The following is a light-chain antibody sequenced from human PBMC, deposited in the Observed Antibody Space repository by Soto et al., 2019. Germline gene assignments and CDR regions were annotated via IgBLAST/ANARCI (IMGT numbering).Light chain of an antibody. CDR2: DAS. Sequence: QMTQSPSTLSASVGDRVTITCRASQSISSWLAWYQQKPGKAPKLLIYDASSLESGVPSRFSGSGSGTEFTLTISSLQPDDFATYYCQQYNSYPITFGQGTRLEIK. J-gene: IGKJ5*01. V-gene: IGKV1-5*01. CDR3: QQYNSYPIT. CDR1: QSISSW.